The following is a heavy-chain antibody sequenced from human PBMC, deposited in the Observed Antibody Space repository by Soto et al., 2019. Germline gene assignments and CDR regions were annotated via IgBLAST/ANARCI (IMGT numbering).Heavy chain of an antibody. CDR3: ARNRLVKLLSYFDY. CDR2: INPSGGST. CDR1: VGTFSSYA. V-gene: IGHV1-46*01. Sequence: SVNVYCKASVGTFSSYAISWLRQAPGQGLEWMGIINPSGGSTSYAQKFQGRVTMTRDTSTSTVYMELSSLRSEDTAVYYCARNRLVKLLSYFDYWGQGTLVTVSS. J-gene: IGHJ4*02. D-gene: IGHD1-26*01.